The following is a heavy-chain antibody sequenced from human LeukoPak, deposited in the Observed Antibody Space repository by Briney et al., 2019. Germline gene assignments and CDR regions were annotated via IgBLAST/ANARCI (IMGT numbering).Heavy chain of an antibody. V-gene: IGHV4-61*02. J-gene: IGHJ3*02. CDR3: ARDGFGDTMVRGVISDAFDI. CDR1: GGSISSGSYY. Sequence: PSQTLSLTCTVSGGSISSGSYYWSWIRQPAGKGLEWIGRIYTSGSTNYNPSLTSRVTISVDTSKNQFSLKLSSVTAADTAVYYCARDGFGDTMVRGVISDAFDIWGQGTMVTVSS. D-gene: IGHD3-10*01. CDR2: IYTSGST.